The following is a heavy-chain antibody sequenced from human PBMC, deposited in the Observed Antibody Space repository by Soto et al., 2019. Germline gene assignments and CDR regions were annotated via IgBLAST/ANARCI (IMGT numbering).Heavy chain of an antibody. V-gene: IGHV3-23*01. J-gene: IGHJ5*02. CDR2: ISGSGVTT. CDR3: TKDQRFS. Sequence: VQLLESGGGVVQPGGSLRLSCAASGFTFSNYAMSWFRQAPGKGLQWVSSISGSGVTTYYADSVKGRFAISRDNSRNTLYLQMSSLRVEDTAIYYCTKDQRFSWGQGALVSVSS. CDR1: GFTFSNYA.